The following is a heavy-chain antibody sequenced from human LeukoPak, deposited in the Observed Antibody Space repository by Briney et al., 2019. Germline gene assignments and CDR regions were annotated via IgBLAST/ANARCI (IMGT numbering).Heavy chain of an antibody. Sequence: SETLSLTCAVYGGSFSGYYWSWIRHPPGKGLEWIGEINHSGSTNYNPSLKSRVTISVDTSKNQFSLKLSSVTAADTAVYYCARSVLFDPWGQGTLVTVSS. V-gene: IGHV4-34*01. J-gene: IGHJ5*02. CDR2: INHSGST. CDR1: GGSFSGYY. CDR3: ARSVLFDP.